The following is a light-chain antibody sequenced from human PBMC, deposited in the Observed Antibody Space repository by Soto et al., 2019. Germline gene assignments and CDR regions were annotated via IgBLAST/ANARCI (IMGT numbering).Light chain of an antibody. CDR1: QSIRRS. Sequence: DIQMTQSPSSLSASVGDRVTITCRASQSIRRSLNWYQQKPGEAPKLLIYAASSLQTGVPSRFSGTGSGTALYLTISSLQPADCAVYYYFQRFNRPRTFGQGTKVDIK. J-gene: IGKJ1*01. CDR3: FQRFNRPRT. V-gene: IGKV1-39*01. CDR2: AAS.